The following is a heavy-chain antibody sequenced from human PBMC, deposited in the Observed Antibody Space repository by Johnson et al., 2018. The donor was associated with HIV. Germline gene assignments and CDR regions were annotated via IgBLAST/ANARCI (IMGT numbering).Heavy chain of an antibody. CDR2: TSGSGGST. J-gene: IGHJ3*02. Sequence: VQLVESGGDVVRPGGSLRISCVASGFTFSSSAMSWVRQAPGKGLEWVSATSGSGGSTYYADSVTARFTISRNNSKNTLYPQMNSLRAEDTAVYYCATRQQLVPGAFDIWGQGTMVTVSS. D-gene: IGHD6-13*01. V-gene: IGHV3-23*04. CDR3: ATRQQLVPGAFDI. CDR1: GFTFSSSA.